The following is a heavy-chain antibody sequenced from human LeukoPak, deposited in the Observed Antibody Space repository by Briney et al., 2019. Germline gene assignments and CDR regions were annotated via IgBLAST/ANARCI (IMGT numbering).Heavy chain of an antibody. CDR3: ASSIAARRQFGY. D-gene: IGHD6-6*01. Sequence: GGSLRLSCAASGFTVSSNYMSWVRQAPGKGLEWVSVIYSGGSTYYADSVKGRFTISRDNSKNTLYLQMNSLRAEDTAVYYCASSIAARRQFGYWGQGTLVTVSS. J-gene: IGHJ4*02. V-gene: IGHV3-53*01. CDR2: IYSGGST. CDR1: GFTVSSNY.